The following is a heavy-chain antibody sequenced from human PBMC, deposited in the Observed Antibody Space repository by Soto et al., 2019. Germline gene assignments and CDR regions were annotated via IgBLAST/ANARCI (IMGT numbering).Heavy chain of an antibody. CDR1: DYIFLAYG. CDR2: ISPKFGRT. V-gene: IGHV1-18*01. Sequence: GPEVKKAGASVKVSCTAPTDYIFLAYGFDWVRQAPGQGLEWMGWISPKFGRTNYARTLQDRFTMTTDVSTKTVSMELRDLRSDDAAVYYCARDDCKGGSGDGGHPLVPGGRGTPISVPS. J-gene: IGHJ2*01. D-gene: IGHD3-16*01. CDR3: ARDDCKGGSGDGGHPLVP.